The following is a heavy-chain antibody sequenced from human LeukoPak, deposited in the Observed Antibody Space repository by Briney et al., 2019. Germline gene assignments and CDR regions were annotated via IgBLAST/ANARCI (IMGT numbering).Heavy chain of an antibody. D-gene: IGHD2/OR15-2a*01. J-gene: IGHJ3*02. Sequence: PSETLSLSCTVSGGSISNFRWSWIRQPPGKGLEWIGCTGSTDSNPSLKSRVTISVDTSKNQFSLKLSSVTATDTAVYYCARHEYAWRGAFDIWGQGTMVTVSS. V-gene: IGHV4-59*08. CDR3: ARHEYAWRGAFDI. CDR2: TGST. CDR1: GGSISNFR.